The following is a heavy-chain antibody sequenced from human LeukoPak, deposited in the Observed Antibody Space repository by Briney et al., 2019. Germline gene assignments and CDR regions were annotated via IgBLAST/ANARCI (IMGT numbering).Heavy chain of an antibody. V-gene: IGHV4-59*11. Sequence: SETLSLTCTVSGGSISSHYWSWIRQPPGKGLEWIGYIYYSGSTNYNPSLKSRVTISVDTSKNQFSLKLSSVTAADTAVYYCAREGRTMIGHHYYYMDVWGKGATVTVSS. D-gene: IGHD3-22*01. CDR1: GGSISSHY. J-gene: IGHJ6*03. CDR3: AREGRTMIGHHYYYMDV. CDR2: IYYSGST.